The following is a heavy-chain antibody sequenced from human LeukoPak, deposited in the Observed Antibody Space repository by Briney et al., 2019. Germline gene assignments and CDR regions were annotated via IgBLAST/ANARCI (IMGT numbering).Heavy chain of an antibody. J-gene: IGHJ4*02. CDR3: ARWPSSGPDY. D-gene: IGHD6-19*01. CDR1: GFTFSSYA. Sequence: PGGSLRLSCAASGFTFSSYAMHWVRQAPGKGLEWVAVISYDGSNKYYADSVKGRFTISRDNSKNALYLQMNSLRAEDTAVYYCARWPSSGPDYWGQGTLVTVSS. V-gene: IGHV3-30-3*01. CDR2: ISYDGSNK.